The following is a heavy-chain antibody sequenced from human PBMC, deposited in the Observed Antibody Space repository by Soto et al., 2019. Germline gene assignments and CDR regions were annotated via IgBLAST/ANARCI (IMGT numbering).Heavy chain of an antibody. V-gene: IGHV1-18*01. CDR1: GYTFRNFG. J-gene: IGHJ4*02. Sequence: QIQLSQSGAEVKKPGASVKVTCKASGYTFRNFGISWVRQAPGQGLEWMGWISAYNANANYAQKFQGRLTMTADTSTSTAYMELRSLRSDDTAVYYCARENSYFDSWGQGTLVTVSS. CDR2: ISAYNANA. CDR3: ARENSYFDS.